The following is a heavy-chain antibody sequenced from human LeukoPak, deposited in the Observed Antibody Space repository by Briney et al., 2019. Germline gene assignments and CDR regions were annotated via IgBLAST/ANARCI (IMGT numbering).Heavy chain of an antibody. CDR2: ISGSGGST. J-gene: IGHJ4*02. V-gene: IGHV3-23*01. CDR1: GFTFSSYA. D-gene: IGHD3-10*01. Sequence: GGSLRLSCAASGFTFSSYAMSWVRQAPGKGLELVSAISGSGGSTYYADSVKGRFTISRDNSKNTLYLQMNSLRAEDTAVYYCAKVPRHYYGSGSFNYWGQGTLVTVSS. CDR3: AKVPRHYYGSGSFNY.